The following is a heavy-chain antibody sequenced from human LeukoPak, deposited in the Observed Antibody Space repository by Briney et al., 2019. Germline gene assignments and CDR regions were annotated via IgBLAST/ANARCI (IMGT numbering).Heavy chain of an antibody. CDR1: GFXLSDYN. V-gene: IGHV3-30*04. CDR2: ISYDGSNK. D-gene: IGHD2-15*01. J-gene: IGHJ4*02. Sequence: PGRSLRLSCAASGFXLSDYNIHWVRQTPGKGLEWVAVISYDGSNKYYADSVKGRFTISRDNSKNTLYLQMNSLRAEDTAVYYCARDQTGFCSGSSCLGSTFDYWGQGTLVTVSS. CDR3: ARDQTGFCSGSSCLGSTFDY.